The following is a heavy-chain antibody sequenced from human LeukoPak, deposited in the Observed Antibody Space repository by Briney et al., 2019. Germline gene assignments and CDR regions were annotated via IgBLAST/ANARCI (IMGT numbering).Heavy chain of an antibody. V-gene: IGHV1-18*01. Sequence: ASVKVSCKASGYTFTSYGISWVRQAPGQGLEWMGWISAYNGNTNYAQKLQGRVTMTTDTSTSTAYMELRCLRSDDTAVYYCARVCYYDSSGYHNWFDPWGQGTLVTVSS. J-gene: IGHJ5*02. CDR2: ISAYNGNT. D-gene: IGHD3-22*01. CDR3: ARVCYYDSSGYHNWFDP. CDR1: GYTFTSYG.